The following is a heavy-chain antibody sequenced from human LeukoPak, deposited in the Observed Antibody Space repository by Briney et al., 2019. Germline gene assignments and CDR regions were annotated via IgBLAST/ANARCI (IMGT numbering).Heavy chain of an antibody. V-gene: IGHV3-9*01. CDR1: GFTFDDYA. CDR3: AKDRAGSSGPYGMDV. D-gene: IGHD6-19*01. Sequence: GRSLRLSCAASGFTFDDYAMHWVRQAAGKGLEWVSGISWNSGSIHYADSVKGRFTISRDNVKKSLYLQMNSLRAEDTALYYCAKDRAGSSGPYGMDVWGQGTTVTVSS. J-gene: IGHJ6*02. CDR2: ISWNSGSI.